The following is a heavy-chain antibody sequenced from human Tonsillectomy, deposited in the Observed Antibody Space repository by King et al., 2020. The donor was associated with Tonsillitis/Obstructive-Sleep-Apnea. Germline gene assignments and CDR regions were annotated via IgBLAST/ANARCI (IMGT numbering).Heavy chain of an antibody. J-gene: IGHJ4*02. Sequence: VQLVESEGGLVKPGGSLRLSCAATGFTFTNAWMSWVRQAAGKGLEWVGRIKSKADGGTTDYAAPVKGRFTISRDDSKNTVYLEMSSLKTDDTAVYYCTTDCNGDSCYPLEGIGYWGQGTLVTVSS. V-gene: IGHV3-15*01. CDR1: GFTFTNAW. CDR2: IKSKADGGTT. D-gene: IGHD2-15*01. CDR3: TTDCNGDSCYPLEGIGY.